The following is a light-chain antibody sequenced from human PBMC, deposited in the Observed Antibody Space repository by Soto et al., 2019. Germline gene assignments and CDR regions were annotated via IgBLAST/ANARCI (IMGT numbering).Light chain of an antibody. Sequence: QSVLTQAASVSGSPGQSITISCTGTSSDIGSYNLVSWYQQHPGKAPKLMISEVSKRPSGVSNRFSGSKSGNTASLTISGLQAEDEADYYCCLHAGSSTYVVFGGGTKLTVL. J-gene: IGLJ2*01. CDR2: EVS. CDR3: CLHAGSSTYVV. CDR1: SSDIGSYNL. V-gene: IGLV2-23*02.